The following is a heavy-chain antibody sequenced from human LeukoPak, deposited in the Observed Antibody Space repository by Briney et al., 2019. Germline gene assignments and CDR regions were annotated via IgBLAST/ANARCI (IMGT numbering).Heavy chain of an antibody. J-gene: IGHJ4*02. CDR1: GFTFSSYA. V-gene: IGHV3-30-3*01. D-gene: IGHD3-22*01. CDR2: ISYNGSNK. Sequence: GRSLRLSCAASGFTFSSYAMHWVRQAPGKGLEWVAVISYNGSNKYYADSVKGRFTISRDNSKNTLYLQMNSLRAEDTAVYYCAKEIYIHETYYHDSSGSALDYWGQGTLVTVSS. CDR3: AKEIYIHETYYHDSSGSALDY.